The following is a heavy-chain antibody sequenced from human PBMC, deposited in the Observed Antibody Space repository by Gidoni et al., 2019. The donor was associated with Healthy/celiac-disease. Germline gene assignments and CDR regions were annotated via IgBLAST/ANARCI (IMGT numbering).Heavy chain of an antibody. J-gene: IGHJ4*02. CDR1: GGSISSSSYY. CDR3: ARDFTVTSPGY. Sequence: QLQLQESCPGLVKPSETLSLTCTVPGGSISSSSYYWGWIRQPPGKGLEWIGSIYYSGSTYYNPSLKSRVTISVDTSKNQFSLKLSSVTAADTAVYYCARDFTVTSPGYWGQGTLVTVSS. CDR2: IYYSGST. V-gene: IGHV4-39*07. D-gene: IGHD4-17*01.